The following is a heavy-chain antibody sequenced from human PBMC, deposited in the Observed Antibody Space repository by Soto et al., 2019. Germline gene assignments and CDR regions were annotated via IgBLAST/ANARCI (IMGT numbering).Heavy chain of an antibody. CDR2: IFYLGSS. Sequence: SETLSLTCTVSGDSIIRSDFYWGWVRQPPGKGLEWIGSIFYLGSSYYNPSLKSRVTMSVDTSKNQFSLRLRSVTAADTALYFRARHSLALRKNNWFDPWGQGIMVTVSS. CDR3: ARHSLALRKNNWFDP. D-gene: IGHD3-3*02. CDR1: GDSIIRSDFY. J-gene: IGHJ5*02. V-gene: IGHV4-39*01.